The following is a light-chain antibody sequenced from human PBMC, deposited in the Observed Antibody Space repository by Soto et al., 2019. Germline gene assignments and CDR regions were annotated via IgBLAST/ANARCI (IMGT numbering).Light chain of an antibody. CDR3: QQYNNWPPVN. V-gene: IGKV3-15*01. CDR2: GAS. Sequence: EILMTQSPATLSVSPGEIAILSWSASQNIGTNLAWYQQKPGQAPRLLIYGASTRATGIPARFSGSGSGTEFTLTISSLQSEDFAVYYCQQYNNWPPVNFGQGTRLEIK. CDR1: QNIGTN. J-gene: IGKJ5*01.